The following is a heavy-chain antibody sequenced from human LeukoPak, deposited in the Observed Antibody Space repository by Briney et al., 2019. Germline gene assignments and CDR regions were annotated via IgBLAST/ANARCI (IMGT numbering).Heavy chain of an antibody. D-gene: IGHD3-22*01. CDR3: AREHHYDSSGYYPRPFDY. CDR1: GFTFSSCA. CDR2: ISYDGSNK. V-gene: IGHV3-30*04. Sequence: GRSLRLSCAASGFTFSSCAMHWVRQAPGKGLEWVAVISYDGSNKYYADSVKGRFTISRDNSKNTLYLQMNSLRAEDTAVYYCAREHHYDSSGYYPRPFDYWGQGTLVTVSS. J-gene: IGHJ4*02.